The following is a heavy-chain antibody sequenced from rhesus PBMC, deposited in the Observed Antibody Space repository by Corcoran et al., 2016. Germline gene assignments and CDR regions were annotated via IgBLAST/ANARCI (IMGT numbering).Heavy chain of an antibody. CDR3: ARGAGYLRY. CDR1: GYSISSGYD. Sequence: QVQLQESGPGVVKPSETLSLNCAVSGYSISSGYDWSWIRQPPGKGLEWIGYIYGSSGSTNYNPSLKNRVTISKDTSKNHFSLNLSSVTAADTAVYYCARGAGYLRYWGQGVLVTVSS. J-gene: IGHJ4*01. D-gene: IGHD2-27*01. V-gene: IGHV4-76*01. CDR2: IYGSSGST.